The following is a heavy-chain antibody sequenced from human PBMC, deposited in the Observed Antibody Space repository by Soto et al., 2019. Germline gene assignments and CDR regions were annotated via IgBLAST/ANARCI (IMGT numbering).Heavy chain of an antibody. Sequence: SETLSLTCTVSGGSIRSGDHYWNWIRQPPGQGLEWIGYIYDSGAIYYNPSLKSRVTISVDTSKNQFSLQLSSVTAADTAVYYCARGGSSSWYGFYFFDNWGPGTLVTVS. V-gene: IGHV4-30-4*01. CDR1: GGSIRSGDHY. CDR3: ARGGSSSWYGFYFFDN. J-gene: IGHJ4*02. D-gene: IGHD6-13*01. CDR2: IYDSGAI.